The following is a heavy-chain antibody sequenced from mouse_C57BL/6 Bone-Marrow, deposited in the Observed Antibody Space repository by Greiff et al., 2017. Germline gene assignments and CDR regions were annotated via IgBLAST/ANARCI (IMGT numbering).Heavy chain of an antibody. J-gene: IGHJ2*01. Sequence: EVQVVESGGGLVQPKGSLKLSCAASGFTFNTYAMHWVRQAPGTGLEWVARIRSKSSNYATYYADSVKNRFTISRDDSQSMLYLQMNNLKTEDTAMYYCVRDLRLGLGFDYWGQGTTLTVSS. CDR3: VRDLRLGLGFDY. D-gene: IGHD4-1*01. V-gene: IGHV10-3*01. CDR2: IRSKSSNYAT. CDR1: GFTFNTYA.